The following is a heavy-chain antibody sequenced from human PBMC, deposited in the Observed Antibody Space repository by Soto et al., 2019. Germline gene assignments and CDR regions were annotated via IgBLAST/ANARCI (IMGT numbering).Heavy chain of an antibody. V-gene: IGHV3-11*01. CDR1: GFTFSDYY. D-gene: IGHD2-15*01. Sequence: LRVSSGASGFTFSDYYMSWIRQAPGKGLEWVSYISSSGSTIYYADSVKGRFTISRDNAKNSLDLQMNSLRAEDTAVYYCARDRLSRFCSGDSGYSGPGEGDALDIWVQGTMVTVS. J-gene: IGHJ3*02. CDR3: ARDRLSRFCSGDSGYSGPGEGDALDI. CDR2: ISSSGSTI.